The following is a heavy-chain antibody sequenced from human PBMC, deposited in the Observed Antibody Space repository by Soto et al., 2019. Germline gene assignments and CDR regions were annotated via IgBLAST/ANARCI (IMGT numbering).Heavy chain of an antibody. CDR2: IIPIFGTA. Sequence: SVKVSCKASGGTFSSYAISWVRQAPGQGLEWMGGIIPIFGTANYAQKFQGRVTITADESTSTAYMELSSLRSEDTAVYYCARDRGNLGLQPVNWFDPWGQGTLVTVSS. V-gene: IGHV1-69*13. J-gene: IGHJ5*02. CDR1: GGTFSSYA. D-gene: IGHD2-2*01. CDR3: ARDRGNLGLQPVNWFDP.